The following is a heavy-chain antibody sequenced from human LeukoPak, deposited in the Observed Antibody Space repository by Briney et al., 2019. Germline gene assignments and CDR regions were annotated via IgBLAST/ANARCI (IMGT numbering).Heavy chain of an antibody. D-gene: IGHD3-10*01. V-gene: IGHV3-15*01. J-gene: IGHJ3*02. CDR1: GLTFSNAW. Sequence: GGSLRLSCAASGLTFSNAWMSWVRQAPGKGLEWIGRIRSKTDGGTTDYAAPVKGRFTISRDDSKNTLYLQMNSLETEDTAVYYCITDITMVRGVIITIHAFDIWGQGTMVTVSS. CDR2: IRSKTDGGTT. CDR3: ITDITMVRGVIITIHAFDI.